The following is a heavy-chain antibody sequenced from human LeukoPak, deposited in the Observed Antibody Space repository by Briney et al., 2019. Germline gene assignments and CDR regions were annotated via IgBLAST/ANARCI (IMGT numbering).Heavy chain of an antibody. CDR3: TRGAGWLIDY. J-gene: IGHJ4*02. D-gene: IGHD3-16*01. CDR1: GYSITTGHY. CDR2: FHNSGTS. V-gene: IGHV4-59*11. Sequence: SETLSLTCTVSGYSITTGHYWGWIRQPPGKGLEWIGYFHNSGTSTYNPSLKSRVTISADTSKNQFSLKLKSLTTADTAVYYCTRGAGWLIDYWGQGILVTVSS.